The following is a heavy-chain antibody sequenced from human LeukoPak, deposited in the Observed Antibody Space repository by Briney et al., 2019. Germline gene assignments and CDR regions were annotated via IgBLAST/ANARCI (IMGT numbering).Heavy chain of an antibody. V-gene: IGHV3-48*03. CDR2: ISSSGSTI. J-gene: IGHJ5*02. CDR3: ARDAVTRWFDP. CDR1: GFTFSSYE. Sequence: GGSLRLSCAASGFTFSSYEMNWVRQAPGKGLEWVSYISSSGSTIYYADAVKGRFTISRDNAKNSLYLQMNGLRAEDTAVYYCARDAVTRWFDPWGQGTLVTVSS. D-gene: IGHD4-17*01.